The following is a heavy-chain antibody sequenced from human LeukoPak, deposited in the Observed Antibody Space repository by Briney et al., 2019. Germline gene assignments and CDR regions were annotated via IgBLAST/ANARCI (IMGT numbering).Heavy chain of an antibody. J-gene: IGHJ4*02. V-gene: IGHV3-33*01. CDR1: GFTFSSYG. CDR3: ARGNRPAFDY. Sequence: GGSLRLSCAASGFTFSSYGIHWVRQAPGKGREWVAVIWYDGSNEYYADSVKGRFTISRDNSKNTLYLQMNSLRAVDTAVYYCARGNRPAFDYWGQGTLVTVSS. D-gene: IGHD1-14*01. CDR2: IWYDGSNE.